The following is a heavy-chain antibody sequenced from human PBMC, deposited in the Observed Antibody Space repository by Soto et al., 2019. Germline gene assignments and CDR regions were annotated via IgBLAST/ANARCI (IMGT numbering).Heavy chain of an antibody. J-gene: IGHJ6*03. CDR2: IYYSGTA. CDR1: GGSITGGFSY. V-gene: IGHV4-31*03. D-gene: IGHD1-26*01. Sequence: QLQLRESGPGLVQPAQTLSLTCTVAGGSITGGFSYWTWVRQHPGKGLEWVGHIYYSGTAYYNPSLKSRVALSVDQSQNRFSLKLSSVTAADTDIYFCARSLPGGTVFYMDIWGEGTTVTVSS. CDR3: ARSLPGGTVFYMDI.